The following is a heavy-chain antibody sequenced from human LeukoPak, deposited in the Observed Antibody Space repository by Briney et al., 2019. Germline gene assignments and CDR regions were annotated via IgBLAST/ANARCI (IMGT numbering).Heavy chain of an antibody. V-gene: IGHV3-74*01. D-gene: IGHD3-10*01. CDR1: RLIFSSYW. J-gene: IGHJ6*03. Sequence: GGSLRLSCAASRLIFSSYWMHWVRQAPGKGLVWVSRINSDGSSTIYADSVKGRFTISRDYAKNTVYLQMNSLRVDDTAVYYCAGHYGSGRYHYDYMDVWGRGTTVTVSS. CDR2: INSDGSST. CDR3: AGHYGSGRYHYDYMDV.